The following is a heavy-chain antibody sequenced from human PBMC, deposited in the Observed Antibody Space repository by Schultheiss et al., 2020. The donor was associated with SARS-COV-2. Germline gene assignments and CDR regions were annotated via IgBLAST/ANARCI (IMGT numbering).Heavy chain of an antibody. CDR2: ISYDGSNK. CDR3: AKAYCSSTSCYTGHFDY. V-gene: IGHV3-30*18. CDR1: GFTFSSYG. J-gene: IGHJ4*02. Sequence: GGSLRLSCAASGFTFSSYGMHWVRQAPGKGLEWVAVISYDGSNKYYADSVKGRFTISRDNSKNTLYLQMNSLRAEDTAVYYCAKAYCSSTSCYTGHFDYWGQGTLVTVSS. D-gene: IGHD2-2*01.